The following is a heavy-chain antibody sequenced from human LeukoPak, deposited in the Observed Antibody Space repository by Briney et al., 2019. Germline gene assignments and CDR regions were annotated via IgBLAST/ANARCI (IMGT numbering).Heavy chain of an antibody. D-gene: IGHD1-14*01. CDR3: ARAPSVDWYKFQL. Sequence: SETLSLTCTVSGGSIISGANYWSWIRQRPGRGLEWIGYIYSSGHTYHNPSLKSRVFLSVDTSKRQLSLKLTSVTAADTAVYYCARAPSVDWYKFQLWGQGTLVTVSS. J-gene: IGHJ1*01. V-gene: IGHV4-31*03. CDR2: IYSSGHT. CDR1: GGSIISGANY.